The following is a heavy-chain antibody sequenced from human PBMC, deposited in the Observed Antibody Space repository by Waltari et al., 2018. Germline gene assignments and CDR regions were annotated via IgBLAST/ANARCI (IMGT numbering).Heavy chain of an antibody. CDR2: IYTSGST. J-gene: IGHJ4*02. CDR3: ARMRVMPAAAGIDY. Sequence: QVQLQESGPGLVKPSQTLSLTCTVSGGSISSGSYYWSWIRQPAGKGLEWIGYIYTSGSTNYNPSLKSRVTISVDTSKNQFSLKLSSVTAADTAVYYCARMRVMPAAAGIDYWGQGTLVTVSS. D-gene: IGHD6-13*01. V-gene: IGHV4-61*09. CDR1: GGSISSGSYY.